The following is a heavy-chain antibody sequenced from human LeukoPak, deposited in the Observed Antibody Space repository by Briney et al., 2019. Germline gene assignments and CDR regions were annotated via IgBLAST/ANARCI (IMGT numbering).Heavy chain of an antibody. CDR2: IIPIFGTA. CDR1: GGTFSSYA. CDR3: ARTHIVVVTANYYMDV. J-gene: IGHJ6*03. V-gene: IGHV1-69*05. Sequence: SVKVSCKASGGTFSSYAISWVRQAPGQGLEWMGRIIPIFGTANHAQKFQGRVTITTDESTSTAYMELSSLRSEDTAVYYCARTHIVVVTANYYMDVWGKGTTVTVSS. D-gene: IGHD2-21*02.